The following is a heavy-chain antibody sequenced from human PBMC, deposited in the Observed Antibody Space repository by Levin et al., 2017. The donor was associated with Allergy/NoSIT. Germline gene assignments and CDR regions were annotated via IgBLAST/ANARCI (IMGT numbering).Heavy chain of an antibody. CDR2: IYHSGST. CDR1: GFSISSGYY. D-gene: IGHD6-6*01. Sequence: SQTLSLTCAVSGFSISSGYYWGWLRQPPGKGLEWIGSIYHSGSTYYNPSLKSRVTISVDTSKNQFSLKLSSVTAADTAVYYCARDWGIGARPGAYYYGMDVWGQGTTVTVSS. CDR3: ARDWGIGARPGAYYYGMDV. V-gene: IGHV4-38-2*02. J-gene: IGHJ6*02.